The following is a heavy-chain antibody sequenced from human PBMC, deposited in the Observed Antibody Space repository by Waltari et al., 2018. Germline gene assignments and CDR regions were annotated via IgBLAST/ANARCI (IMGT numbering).Heavy chain of an antibody. Sequence: QVQLVQSGAEVKKPGSSVKVSCKASGGTFSSYAISWVRQAPGQGLEWMGRFTPIFGTANYAQKFQGRVTITADKSTSTAYMGLRSLRSEDTAVYYCAGDTDSSGYHFWGQGTLVTVSS. V-gene: IGHV1-69*13. CDR2: FTPIFGTA. D-gene: IGHD3-22*01. J-gene: IGHJ4*02. CDR3: AGDTDSSGYHF. CDR1: GGTFSSYA.